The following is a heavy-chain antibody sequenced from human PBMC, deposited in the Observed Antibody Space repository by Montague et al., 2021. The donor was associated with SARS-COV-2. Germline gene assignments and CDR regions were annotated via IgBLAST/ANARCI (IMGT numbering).Heavy chain of an antibody. V-gene: IGHV4-61*02. CDR2: IYTSGTT. J-gene: IGHJ4*02. CDR3: GRAHSGSCADLDN. Sequence: TLSLTCTVSGGSISSGSYYWSWIRQPAGKGLEWIGRIYTSGTTDYSSSLKSRVTISVDTSKNQFSLKLTSVTAADTAVYYCGRAHSGSCADLDNWGQGSLVTVSS. CDR1: GGSISSGSYY. D-gene: IGHD5-12*01.